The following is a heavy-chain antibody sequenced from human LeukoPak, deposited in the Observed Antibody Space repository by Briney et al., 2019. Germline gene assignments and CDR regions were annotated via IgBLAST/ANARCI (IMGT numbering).Heavy chain of an antibody. J-gene: IGHJ4*02. CDR1: GFTFSSYS. V-gene: IGHV3-21*06. Sequence: GGSLRLSCAASGFTFSSYSMNWVRQAPGKGLEWVSSISSHSIYIYYADSVRGRFTFSRDYAKNSLYLQMNSLRAEDTAVYYCARGEGDYGGNFVGDYWGQGTLVTVSS. CDR3: ARGEGDYGGNFVGDY. D-gene: IGHD4-23*01. CDR2: ISSHSIYI.